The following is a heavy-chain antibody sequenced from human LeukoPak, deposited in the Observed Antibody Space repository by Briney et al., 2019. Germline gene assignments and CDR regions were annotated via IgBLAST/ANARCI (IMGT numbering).Heavy chain of an antibody. CDR2: INPSGGST. CDR1: GYTFTSYY. D-gene: IGHD3-10*02. J-gene: IGHJ6*02. CDR3: ASLMCWYCYGMDV. V-gene: IGHV1-46*01. Sequence: ASVKVSCKASGYTFTSYYMHWVRQAPGQGLEWMGIINPSGGSTSYAQKFQGRVTMTRDTSISTAYMELSRLRSDDTAVYYCASLMCWYCYGMDVWGQGTTVTVSS.